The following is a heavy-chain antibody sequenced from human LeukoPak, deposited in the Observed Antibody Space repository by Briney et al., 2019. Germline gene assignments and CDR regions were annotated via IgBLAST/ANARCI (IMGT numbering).Heavy chain of an antibody. CDR3: ARVDYGDYGRNPSFD. D-gene: IGHD4-17*01. CDR2: ISAYNGNT. Sequence: ASVKVSCKASGYTFTSYCISWVRRAPGQGLEWMGWISAYNGNTNYAQKLQGRVTITTDTSTSTAYMELRSLRSDDTAVYYCARVDYGDYGRNPSFDWGQGTLVTVSS. CDR1: GYTFTSYC. J-gene: IGHJ4*02. V-gene: IGHV1-18*01.